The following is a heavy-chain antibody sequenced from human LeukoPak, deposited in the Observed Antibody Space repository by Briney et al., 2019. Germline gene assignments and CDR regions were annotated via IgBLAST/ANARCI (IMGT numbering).Heavy chain of an antibody. Sequence: GGSLRLSCAASGFTVSSNCMSWVRQAPGKGLEWVSVIYSGGSTYYADSVKGRFTISRDNSKNTLFLQINSLRAEDRAIYYCAKDWIAVAGMDYFDYWGQGTLVTVSS. CDR2: IYSGGST. D-gene: IGHD6-19*01. V-gene: IGHV3-53*01. CDR1: GFTVSSNC. J-gene: IGHJ4*02. CDR3: AKDWIAVAGMDYFDY.